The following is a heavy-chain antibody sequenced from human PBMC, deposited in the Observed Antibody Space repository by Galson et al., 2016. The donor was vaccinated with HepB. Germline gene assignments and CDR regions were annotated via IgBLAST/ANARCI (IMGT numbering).Heavy chain of an antibody. CDR1: GFTFSHHG. J-gene: IGHJ4*02. CDR2: ISFDGNNE. CDR3: AKERMVRGIIIPSPLDS. V-gene: IGHV3-30*18. D-gene: IGHD3-10*01. Sequence: SLRLSCAASGFTFSHHGIHWVRQAPGKGLDWVAGISFDGNNENYADSVKGRFTLSRDNSNNTVFLQMNSLTADDPAIYYCAKERMVRGIIIPSPLDSWGRGTRVTVSS.